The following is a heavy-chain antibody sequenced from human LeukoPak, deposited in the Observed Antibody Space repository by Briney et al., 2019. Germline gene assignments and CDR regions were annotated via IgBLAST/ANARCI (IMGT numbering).Heavy chain of an antibody. CDR2: IIPIFGTA. CDR3: ARDPAFGELNGGAFDI. J-gene: IGHJ3*02. V-gene: IGHV1-69*13. Sequence: ASVKVSCKASGGTFSSYAISWVRQAPGQGLEWMGGIIPIFGTANYAQKFQGRVTITADESTSTAYMELSSLRSEDTAVYYCARDPAFGELNGGAFDIWGPGTMVTVSS. D-gene: IGHD3-10*01. CDR1: GGTFSSYA.